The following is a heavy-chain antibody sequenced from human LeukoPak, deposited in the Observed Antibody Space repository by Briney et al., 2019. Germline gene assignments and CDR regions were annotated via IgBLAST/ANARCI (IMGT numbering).Heavy chain of an antibody. CDR3: ARVTAGHFDY. CDR2: IYYSGST. CDR1: DYSISSGSY. V-gene: IGHV4-61*01. J-gene: IGHJ4*02. Sequence: SETLSLTCTVSDYSISSGSYWGWIRQPPGKGLEWIGYIYYSGSTNYNPSLKSRVTISVDTSKNQFSLKLSSVTAADTAVYYCARVTAGHFDYWGQGTLVTVSS. D-gene: IGHD6-13*01.